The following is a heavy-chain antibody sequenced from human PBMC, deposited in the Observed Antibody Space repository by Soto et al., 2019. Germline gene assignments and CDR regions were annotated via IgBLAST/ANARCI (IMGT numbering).Heavy chain of an antibody. CDR2: INHSGST. J-gene: IGHJ4*02. CDR3: ARGRPRYDFWSGYPSPQFDY. Sequence: SETLSLTCAVYGGSFSGYYWSWIRQPPGKGLEWIGEINHSGSTNYNPSLKSRVTISVDTSKNQFSLKLSSVTAADTAVYYCARGRPRYDFWSGYPSPQFDYWGQGTLVTVSS. CDR1: GGSFSGYY. D-gene: IGHD3-3*01. V-gene: IGHV4-34*01.